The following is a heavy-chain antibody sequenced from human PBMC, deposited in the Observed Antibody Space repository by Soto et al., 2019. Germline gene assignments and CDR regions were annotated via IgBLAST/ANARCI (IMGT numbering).Heavy chain of an antibody. CDR1: GFTFSDDY. D-gene: IGHD2-15*01. CDR2: ISSSGSTI. Sequence: QVQLVESGGGLVKPGGSLRLSCAASGFTFSDDYMSWIRQAPGKGLELVSYISSSGSTIYYEDSVKGRFTISRDNAKNSLYLQINSLRAEDTAVYYCARAGDIVVVVAATLWFDPWVQGTLVTVSS. CDR3: ARAGDIVVVVAATLWFDP. V-gene: IGHV3-11*01. J-gene: IGHJ5*02.